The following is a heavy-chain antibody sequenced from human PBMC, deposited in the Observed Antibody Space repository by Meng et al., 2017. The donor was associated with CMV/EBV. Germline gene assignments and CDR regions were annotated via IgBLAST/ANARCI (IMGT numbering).Heavy chain of an antibody. Sequence: SVKVSCKASGYTFTGYYMHWVRQAPGQGLEWMGWINPNSGGTNYAQKFQGRVTMTRDTSISTAYMELSRLRSDDTAVYYCARDTPFVMPLYYYYYGMDVWGQGTTVTVSS. CDR2: INPNSGGT. CDR3: ARDTPFVMPLYYYYYGMDV. J-gene: IGHJ6*02. CDR1: GYTFTGYY. V-gene: IGHV1-2*02. D-gene: IGHD3-16*01.